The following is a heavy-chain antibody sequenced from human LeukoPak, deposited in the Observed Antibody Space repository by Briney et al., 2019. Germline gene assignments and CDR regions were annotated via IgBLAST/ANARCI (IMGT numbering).Heavy chain of an antibody. CDR3: AGPSGGMWAFDV. D-gene: IGHD2-15*01. V-gene: IGHV3-7*01. J-gene: IGHJ3*01. CDR2: IKQDASEK. CDR1: GFAFSNYW. Sequence: TGGSLRLSCVASGFAFSNYWMTWVRQASGRGLEWVANIKQDASEKYYVDSVKGRFTISRDNAKNSLYLQMNSLRAEDSAVYYCAGPSGGMWAFDVWGQGTMVTVSS.